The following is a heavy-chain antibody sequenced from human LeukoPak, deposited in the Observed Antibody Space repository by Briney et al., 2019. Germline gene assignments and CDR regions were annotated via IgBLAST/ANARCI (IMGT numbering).Heavy chain of an antibody. J-gene: IGHJ6*02. CDR3: ARHPIVVVPADMAYSYYGMDV. V-gene: IGHV3-74*01. CDR1: GFTFSDYW. CDR2: LHSDGTSA. D-gene: IGHD2-2*01. Sequence: PGGSLRLSCAASGFTFSDYWMHWVRQAPGKGLVWVSRLHSDGTSATYADSVKGRFTISRDNVKNTLYLQMNSLRAEDTAVYYCARHPIVVVPADMAYSYYGMDVWGQGTTVTVSS.